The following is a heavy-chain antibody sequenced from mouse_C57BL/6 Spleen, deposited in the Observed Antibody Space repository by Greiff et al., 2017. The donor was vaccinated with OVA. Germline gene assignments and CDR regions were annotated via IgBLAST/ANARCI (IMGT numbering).Heavy chain of an antibody. CDR1: GYSITSGYY. D-gene: IGHD2-3*01. J-gene: IGHJ1*03. Sequence: EVQLQESGPGLVKPSQSLSLTCSVTGYSITSGYYWNWIRQFPGNKLEWMGYISYDGSNNYNPSLKNRISITRDTSKNQFFLKLNSVTTEDTATYYCARVYDSYWYFDVWGTGTTVTVSS. CDR2: ISYDGSN. CDR3: ARVYDSYWYFDV. V-gene: IGHV3-6*01.